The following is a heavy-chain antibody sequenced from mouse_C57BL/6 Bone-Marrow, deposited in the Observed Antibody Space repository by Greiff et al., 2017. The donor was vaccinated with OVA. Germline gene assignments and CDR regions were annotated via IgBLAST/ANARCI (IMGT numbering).Heavy chain of an antibody. Sequence: EVKLVESGAGLVKPGGSLKLSCAASGFTFSIYAMSWVRQTPEKRLEWVATISDGGSYTYYPDNVKGRFTISRENAKNNLYLQMSHLKSEDTAMYYCARGNSGYGWYFDVWGTGTTVTFSS. D-gene: IGHD3-2*02. J-gene: IGHJ1*03. V-gene: IGHV5-4*03. CDR3: ARGNSGYGWYFDV. CDR1: GFTFSIYA. CDR2: ISDGGSYT.